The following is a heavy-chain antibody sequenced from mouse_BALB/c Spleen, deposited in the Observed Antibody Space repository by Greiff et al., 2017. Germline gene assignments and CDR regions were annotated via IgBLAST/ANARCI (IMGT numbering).Heavy chain of an antibody. D-gene: IGHD2-4*01. CDR1: GFTFSSYA. V-gene: IGHV5-6-5*01. CDR2: ISSGGST. Sequence: EVQLQESGGGLVKPGGSLKLSCAASGFTFSSYAMSWVRQTPEKRLEWVASISSGGSTYYPDSVKGRFTISRDNARNILYLQMSSLRSEDTAMYYCARGYDYDRYFDVWGAGTTVTVSS. J-gene: IGHJ1*01. CDR3: ARGYDYDRYFDV.